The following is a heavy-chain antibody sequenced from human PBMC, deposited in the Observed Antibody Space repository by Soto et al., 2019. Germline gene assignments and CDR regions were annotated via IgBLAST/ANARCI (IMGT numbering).Heavy chain of an antibody. CDR2: IYYSGST. CDR1: GGSISSRSYY. D-gene: IGHD3-10*01. CDR3: ARQMGAMVRGVITLY. Sequence: SETLSLTCTVSGGSISSRSYYWVWIRQPPGKGLEWIGSIYYSGSTYYNPSLKGRVTISVDTSKNQFSLKLSSVTAADTAVYYCARQMGAMVRGVITLYWGQGTLVTVSS. J-gene: IGHJ4*02. V-gene: IGHV4-39*01.